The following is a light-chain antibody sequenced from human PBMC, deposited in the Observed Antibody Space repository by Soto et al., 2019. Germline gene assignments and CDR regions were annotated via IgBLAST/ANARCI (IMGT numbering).Light chain of an antibody. CDR3: QQYYSYPRLT. CDR2: AAS. V-gene: IGKV1-8*01. Sequence: AIRMTQSPSSFSASTGDRVTITCRASQDISSYLAWYQQKPGKAPKLLIYAASTLQSGVPSRFSGSGSGTDFTLTISCLQSEDFATYYCQQYYSYPRLTFGGGTKVDIK. J-gene: IGKJ4*01. CDR1: QDISSY.